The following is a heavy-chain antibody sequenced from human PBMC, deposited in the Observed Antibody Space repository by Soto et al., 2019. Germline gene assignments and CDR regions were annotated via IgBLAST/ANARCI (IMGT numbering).Heavy chain of an antibody. J-gene: IGHJ6*02. Sequence: ASVKVSCKASGYTFTGYYLHWVRQAPGQGLEWMGWINPNSGGANYAQKFQGRVTMTRDTSISTAYLELSRLRSDDSAVYYCARVFSKGTSYYYYGMDVWGQGTTVTVSS. D-gene: IGHD4-4*01. CDR1: GYTFTGYY. V-gene: IGHV1-2*02. CDR2: INPNSGGA. CDR3: ARVFSKGTSYYYYGMDV.